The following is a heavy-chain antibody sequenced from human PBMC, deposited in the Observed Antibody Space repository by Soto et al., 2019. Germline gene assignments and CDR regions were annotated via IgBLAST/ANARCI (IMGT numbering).Heavy chain of an antibody. CDR2: ISAYNGNT. J-gene: IGHJ6*02. CDR1: GYTFTSYG. Sequence: GASVKVSCKASGYTFTSYGISWVRQAPGQGLDWMGWISAYNGNTKYAQDLQGRVTTTTDTSTSTAYMELRSLRSDGTAVYYCARFSGGSYNTYYFYYGMDVWGQGTTVTVSS. CDR3: ARFSGGSYNTYYFYYGMDV. D-gene: IGHD2-15*01. V-gene: IGHV1-18*01.